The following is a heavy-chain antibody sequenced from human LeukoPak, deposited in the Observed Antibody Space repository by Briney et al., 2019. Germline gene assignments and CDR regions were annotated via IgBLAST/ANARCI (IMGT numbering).Heavy chain of an antibody. CDR1: GFTFNNYV. CDR3: ARATVVTPSLNY. CDR2: ISGSGGNI. J-gene: IGHJ4*02. V-gene: IGHV3-23*01. D-gene: IGHD4-23*01. Sequence: AGGSLRLSCAASGFTFNNYVMSWVRQTPGKGLEWISGISGSGGNIYYADSVKGRFTISRDNSKNTLYLQMSSLRVEDTATYYCARATVVTPSLNYWGQGTLVTVSS.